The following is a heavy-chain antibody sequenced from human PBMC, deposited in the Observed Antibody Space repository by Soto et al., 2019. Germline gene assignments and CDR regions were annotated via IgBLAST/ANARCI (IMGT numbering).Heavy chain of an antibody. CDR2: IWYDGSNK. J-gene: IGHJ4*02. CDR1: GFTFSSYG. D-gene: IGHD6-13*01. Sequence: QVQLVESGGGVVQPGRSLRLSCAASGFTFSSYGMHWVRQAPGKGLEWVAVIWYDGSNKYYADSVKGRFTISRDNSKNTLYLQMNSLRAEDTAVYYCARDGTAAADNLDYWGQGTLVTVSS. V-gene: IGHV3-33*01. CDR3: ARDGTAAADNLDY.